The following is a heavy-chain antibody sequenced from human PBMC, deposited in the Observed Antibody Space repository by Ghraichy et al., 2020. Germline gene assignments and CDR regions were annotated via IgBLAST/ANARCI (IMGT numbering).Heavy chain of an antibody. CDR3: AREVLSSYYYYYYMDV. J-gene: IGHJ6*03. V-gene: IGHV4-61*02. CDR2: IYTSGST. D-gene: IGHD2/OR15-2a*01. CDR1: GGSISSGSYY. Sequence: LRLSCTVSGGSISSGSYYWSWIRQPAGKGLEWIGRIYTSGSTNYNPSLKSRVTISVDTSKNQFSLKLSSVTAADTAVYYCAREVLSSYYYYYYMDVWGKGTTVTVSS.